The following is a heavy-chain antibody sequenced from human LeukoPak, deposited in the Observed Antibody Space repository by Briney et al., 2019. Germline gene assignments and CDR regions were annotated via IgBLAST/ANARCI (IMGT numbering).Heavy chain of an antibody. CDR2: FYYSGST. CDR3: VYYYGSGSVEY. J-gene: IGHJ4*02. D-gene: IGHD3-10*01. V-gene: IGHV4-39*01. CDR1: GGSITSSNYY. Sequence: SETLSLTCTVSGGSITSSNYYWGWIRQPPGKGLEWIGSFYYSGSTNYNPSFKSRVTISVDTSKNQFSLKLSSVTAADTAVYYCVYYYGSGSVEYWGQGTLVTVSS.